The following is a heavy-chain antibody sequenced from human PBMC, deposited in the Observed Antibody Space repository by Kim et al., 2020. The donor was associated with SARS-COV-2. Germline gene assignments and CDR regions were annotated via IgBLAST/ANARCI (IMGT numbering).Heavy chain of an antibody. CDR1: GGTFSSYA. V-gene: IGHV1-69*13. D-gene: IGHD6-13*01. Sequence: SVKVSCKASGGTFSSYAISWVRQAPGQGLEWMGGIIPIFGTANYAQKFQGRVTITADESTSTAYMELSSLRSEDTAVYYCARDNRRYSSSWQRFDPWGQGTLVTVSS. CDR3: ARDNRRYSSSWQRFDP. J-gene: IGHJ5*02. CDR2: IIPIFGTA.